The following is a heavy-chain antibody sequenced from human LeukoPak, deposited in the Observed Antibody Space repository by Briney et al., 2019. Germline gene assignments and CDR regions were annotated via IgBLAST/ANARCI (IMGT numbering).Heavy chain of an antibody. D-gene: IGHD3-22*01. Sequence: PGGSLRLSCAASGFTVSSNYMNWVRQAPGKGLEWVSVIYSGGSTYYADSVKGRFTISRDNSKNTLYLQMNSLRAEDTALYFCAREAYYYDTSGYVDYWGQGTLVTVSS. J-gene: IGHJ4*02. CDR1: GFTVSSNY. CDR2: IYSGGST. CDR3: AREAYYYDTSGYVDY. V-gene: IGHV3-53*01.